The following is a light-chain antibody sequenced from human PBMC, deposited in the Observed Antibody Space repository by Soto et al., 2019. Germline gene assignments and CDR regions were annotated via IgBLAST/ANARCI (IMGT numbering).Light chain of an antibody. CDR3: QQYNNWPPYT. J-gene: IGKJ2*01. Sequence: EIVMTQSPATLSVSPGERATLSCRASQSVSSNLAWYQQKPGQAPRLVIYGASTRATGIPARFSGSGSGTEFPLTISSLQSEDFAVYYCQQYNNWPPYTFGQGTKLEIK. CDR2: GAS. CDR1: QSVSSN. V-gene: IGKV3-15*01.